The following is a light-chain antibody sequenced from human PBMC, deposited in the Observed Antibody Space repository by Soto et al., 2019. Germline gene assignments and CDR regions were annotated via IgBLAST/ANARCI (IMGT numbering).Light chain of an antibody. V-gene: IGKV1-39*01. Sequence: DIQMTQSPSSLSASVGDRVTITCRASQSISSYLNWYQQKPGKAPKLLIYAASSSQSGVPSRFSGSGSGTEFTLTISSLQPEDFATYYCQQSYSTPYSFGQGTKLEIK. CDR3: QQSYSTPYS. J-gene: IGKJ2*03. CDR1: QSISSY. CDR2: AAS.